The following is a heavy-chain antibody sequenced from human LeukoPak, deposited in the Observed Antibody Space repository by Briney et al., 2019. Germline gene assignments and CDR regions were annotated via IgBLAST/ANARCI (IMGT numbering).Heavy chain of an antibody. CDR1: GFTFSSYE. D-gene: IGHD3-22*01. CDR3: ARDRDPGYNDSSGYRRVNAFDI. V-gene: IGHV3-48*03. J-gene: IGHJ3*02. Sequence: GGSLRLSCAASGFTFSSYEMNWVRQAPGKGLEWVSYISTSGSTKYYADSVKGRFTISRDNAKNSLYLQMNSLRAEDTAVYYCARDRDPGYNDSSGYRRVNAFDIWGQGTIVTVSS. CDR2: ISTSGSTK.